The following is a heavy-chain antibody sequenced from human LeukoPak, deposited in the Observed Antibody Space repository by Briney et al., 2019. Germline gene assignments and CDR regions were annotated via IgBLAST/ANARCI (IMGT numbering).Heavy chain of an antibody. CDR2: INHSGST. J-gene: IGHJ4*02. Sequence: PSETLSLTCAVYGGSFSGYYWSWIRQPPGKGLEWIGEINHSGSTNYNPSLKSRVTISVDTSKNQFSLKLSSVTAADTAVYYCARATLYSSSWIDYWGQGTPVTVSS. D-gene: IGHD6-13*01. CDR1: GGSFSGYY. V-gene: IGHV4-34*01. CDR3: ARATLYSSSWIDY.